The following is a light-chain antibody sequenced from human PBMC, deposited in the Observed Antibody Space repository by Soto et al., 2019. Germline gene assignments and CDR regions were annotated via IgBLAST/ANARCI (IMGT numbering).Light chain of an antibody. CDR2: DAS. CDR1: QSINTY. Sequence: ENVLTQSPATLSLSPGEGATLSCRASQSINTYLAWYQQKPGQAPRLLIYDASKRATRIPARFSGSGSGTNFTLTISSLEPEDFAVYYCQQRRSWQVTFGQGTRLEI. CDR3: QQRRSWQVT. V-gene: IGKV3D-11*02. J-gene: IGKJ5*01.